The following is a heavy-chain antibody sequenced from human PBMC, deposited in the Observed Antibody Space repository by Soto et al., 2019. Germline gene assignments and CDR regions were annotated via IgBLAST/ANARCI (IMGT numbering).Heavy chain of an antibody. V-gene: IGHV4-59*01. J-gene: IGHJ4*02. CDR3: ARERISLFSGYSYFDY. Sequence: SETLSLTCTVSGGSISSYYWSWIRQPPGKGLEWIGYIYYSGSTNYNPSLKSRVTISVDTSKNQFSLKLSSVTAADTAVYYCARERISLFSGYSYFDYWGQGTLVTVSS. D-gene: IGHD5-12*01. CDR2: IYYSGST. CDR1: GGSISSYY.